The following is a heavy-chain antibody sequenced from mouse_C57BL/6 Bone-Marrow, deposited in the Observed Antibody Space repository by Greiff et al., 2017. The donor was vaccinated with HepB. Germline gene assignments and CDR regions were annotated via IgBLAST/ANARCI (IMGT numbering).Heavy chain of an antibody. CDR3: ARGYYGSRK. V-gene: IGHV1-55*01. J-gene: IGHJ2*01. CDR2: IYPGSGST. CDR1: GYTFTSYW. Sequence: QVHVKQPGAELVKPGASVKMSCKASGYTFTSYWITWVKQRPGQGLEWIGEIYPGSGSTNYNEKFKSKATLTVDTSSSTAYMQLSSLTSEDSAVYYCARGYYGSRKWGQGTTLTVSS. D-gene: IGHD1-1*01.